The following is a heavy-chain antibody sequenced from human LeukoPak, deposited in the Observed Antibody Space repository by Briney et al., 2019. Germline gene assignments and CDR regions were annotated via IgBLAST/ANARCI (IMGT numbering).Heavy chain of an antibody. D-gene: IGHD5-24*01. CDR2: ISWNSGSI. CDR3: ARRDGYNLDY. V-gene: IGHV3-9*01. J-gene: IGHJ4*02. Sequence: PGRSLRLSCAASGFAFDDYAMHWVRQAPGKGLEWVSGISWNSGSIGYADSVKGRFTMSRDNAKNSLYLQMNSLRAEDTALYYCARRDGYNLDYWGQGTLVTVSS. CDR1: GFAFDDYA.